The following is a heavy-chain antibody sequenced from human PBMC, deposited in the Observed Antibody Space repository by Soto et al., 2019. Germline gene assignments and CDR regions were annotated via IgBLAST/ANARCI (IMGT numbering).Heavy chain of an antibody. CDR2: SYYSGST. CDR1: GGSISSYY. J-gene: IGHJ5*02. CDR3: ARLAAAAPDWFDP. Sequence: LSLTCTVSGGSISSYYWSWIRQPPGKGLEWIGYSYYSGSTNYNPSLKSRVTISVDTSKNQFSLKLSSVTAADTAVYYCARLAAAAPDWFDPWGQGTLVTVSS. V-gene: IGHV4-59*01. D-gene: IGHD6-13*01.